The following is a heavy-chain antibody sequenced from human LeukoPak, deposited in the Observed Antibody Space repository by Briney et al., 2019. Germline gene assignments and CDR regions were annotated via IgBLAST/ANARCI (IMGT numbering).Heavy chain of an antibody. CDR2: INHSGST. CDR1: GGSFSDFY. V-gene: IGHV4-34*01. Sequence: SETLSLTCAVYGGSFSDFYWSWVRQPPGKGLEWIGEINHSGSTNYNPSLKSRVTISVATSKNQFSLKLSSVTAADTAVYYCARANTIRGVVITTIKYFYYGMDVWGQGTTVTVSS. J-gene: IGHJ6*02. D-gene: IGHD3-10*01. CDR3: ARANTIRGVVITTIKYFYYGMDV.